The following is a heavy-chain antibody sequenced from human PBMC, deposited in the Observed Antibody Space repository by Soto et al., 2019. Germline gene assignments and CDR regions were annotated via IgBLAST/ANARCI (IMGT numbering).Heavy chain of an antibody. Sequence: QVRLQQWGAGLLKPSETLSLTCAVYGGSFSGYYWSWIRQPPGKGLEWIGEINHSGSTNYNPSLKSRVTISVDTSKNQFSLKLSSVTAADTAVYYCASCPCIAAAGTYYYYGMDVWGQGTTVTVSS. CDR3: ASCPCIAAAGTYYYYGMDV. CDR2: INHSGST. V-gene: IGHV4-34*01. CDR1: GGSFSGYY. J-gene: IGHJ6*02. D-gene: IGHD6-13*01.